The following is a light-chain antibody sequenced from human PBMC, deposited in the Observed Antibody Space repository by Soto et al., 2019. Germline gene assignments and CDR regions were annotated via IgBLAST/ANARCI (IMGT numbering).Light chain of an antibody. CDR2: GAS. J-gene: IGKJ3*01. V-gene: IGKV1-9*01. CDR1: QGIRSY. CDR3: QQLNIFPPLFT. Sequence: DIPLTQSQFFLSASVVDRVTITCRASQGIRSYLAWYQQRPGKATELLIYGASTLRTGVASRFSGSGSGTEFTLTISSLHPEDFATYFCQQLNIFPPLFTFGPGTKVDIK.